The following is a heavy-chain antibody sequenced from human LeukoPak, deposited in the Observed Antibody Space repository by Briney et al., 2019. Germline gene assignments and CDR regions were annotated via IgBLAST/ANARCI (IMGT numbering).Heavy chain of an antibody. CDR1: GFTFSNYE. Sequence: PGGSLRPSCAASGFTFSNYEMNWVRRAPGKGLEWISYISSSGSLIYYADSAKGRFTISRDNAAKSLYLQLNSLRAEDTAVYYCARDTLGWNYYGMDVWGQGTTVTVSS. V-gene: IGHV3-48*03. J-gene: IGHJ6*02. CDR3: ARDTLGWNYYGMDV. CDR2: ISSSGSLI. D-gene: IGHD7-27*01.